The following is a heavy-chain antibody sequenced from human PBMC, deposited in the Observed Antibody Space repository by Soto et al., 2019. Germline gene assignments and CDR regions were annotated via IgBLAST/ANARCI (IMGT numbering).Heavy chain of an antibody. J-gene: IGHJ3*02. CDR2: IWYDGSNK. CDR1: GFTFSSYG. CDR3: ARRSHYYGSGSYYRDAFDI. D-gene: IGHD3-10*01. Sequence: GGSLRLSCAASGFTFSSYGMHWVRQAPGKGLEWVAVIWYDGSNKYYADSVKGRFTISRDNSKNTLYLQMNSLRAEDTAVYYCARRSHYYGSGSYYRDAFDIWGQGTMVTVSS. V-gene: IGHV3-33*01.